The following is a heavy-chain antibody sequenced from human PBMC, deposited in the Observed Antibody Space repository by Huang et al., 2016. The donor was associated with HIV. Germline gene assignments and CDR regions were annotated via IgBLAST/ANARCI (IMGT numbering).Heavy chain of an antibody. D-gene: IGHD1-1*01. V-gene: IGHV4-34*01. Sequence: QVQLQQWGAGLLKHSETLSLTCAVYGGSFSGYYWSWIRQSPGKGLAWIGESKHSGSTNYNPSLKSRLTISVDTSKNQFSLKLSSVTAADTAVYYCARERMMSWLDDHDAFDIWGQGTMVTVSS. J-gene: IGHJ3*02. CDR2: SKHSGST. CDR1: GGSFSGYY. CDR3: ARERMMSWLDDHDAFDI.